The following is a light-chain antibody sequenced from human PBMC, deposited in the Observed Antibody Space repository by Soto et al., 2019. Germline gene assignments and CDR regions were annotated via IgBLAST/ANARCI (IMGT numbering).Light chain of an antibody. V-gene: IGKV3-20*01. CDR3: QQYGTSPAT. CDR2: GAS. CDR1: QSVSSNF. Sequence: EIAMTQSPATLSVSPGERATLSCRASQSVSSNFLAWYQQRPAQAPRLLIHGASTRATGITDRFSGSVSGTDFTLIISGLEPEDFAVYYCQQYGTSPATFGQGTKVDIK. J-gene: IGKJ1*01.